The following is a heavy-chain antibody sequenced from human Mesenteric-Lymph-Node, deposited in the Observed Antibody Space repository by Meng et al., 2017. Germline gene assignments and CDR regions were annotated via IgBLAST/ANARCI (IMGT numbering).Heavy chain of an antibody. V-gene: IGHV3-48*04. CDR2: ISSSGSTI. Sequence: GGSLRLSCAASGFSFNNYAMTWVRQAPGKGLEWVSYISSSGSTIYYADSVKGRFTIARDNAKNSLYLQMNSLRAEDTAVYYCARAVGATDGGNYWGQGTLVTVSS. CDR1: GFSFNNYA. CDR3: ARAVGATDGGNY. J-gene: IGHJ4*02. D-gene: IGHD1-26*01.